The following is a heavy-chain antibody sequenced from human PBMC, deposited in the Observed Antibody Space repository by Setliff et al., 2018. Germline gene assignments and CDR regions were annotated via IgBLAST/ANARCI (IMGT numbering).Heavy chain of an antibody. V-gene: IGHV1-69*10. CDR2: IIPILGIA. J-gene: IGHJ4*02. D-gene: IGHD1-26*01. CDR3: ARTLVGATWVDY. CDR1: GGTFSSYA. Sequence: GASVKVSCKASGGTFSSYAISWVRQAPGQGLEWMGGIIPILGIANYAQKFQGRVTITRDTSASTAYMELSSLRSEDTAVYYCARTLVGATWVDYWGQGTLVTVSS.